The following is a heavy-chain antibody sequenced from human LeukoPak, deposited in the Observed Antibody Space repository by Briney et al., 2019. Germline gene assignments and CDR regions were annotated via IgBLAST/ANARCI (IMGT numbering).Heavy chain of an antibody. CDR3: ARHAFPLPAALDY. D-gene: IGHD6-13*01. J-gene: IGHJ4*02. CDR1: GGSISSSNYY. Sequence: SETLSLTCTVSGGSISSSNYYWGWIRQPPGKGLEWIGSIYYSGSTYYNPSLKSRVAISVDTSKNQFSLKLSSVTAADTAIYYCARHAFPLPAALDYWGQGTLVTVSS. CDR2: IYYSGST. V-gene: IGHV4-39*01.